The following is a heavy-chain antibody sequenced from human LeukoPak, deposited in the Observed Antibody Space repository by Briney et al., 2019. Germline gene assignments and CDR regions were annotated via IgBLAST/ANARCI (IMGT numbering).Heavy chain of an antibody. CDR3: ATGHYYDSSGYRWGFDP. CDR2: IYYSGST. J-gene: IGHJ5*02. D-gene: IGHD3-22*01. V-gene: IGHV4-59*01. Sequence: KPSETLSLTCTVSGGSISSYYWSWIRQPPGKGLEWIGYIYYSGSTNYNPSLKSRVTISVDTSKNQFSLKLSSVTAADTAVYYCATGHYYDSSGYRWGFDPWGQGTLVTVSS. CDR1: GGSISSYY.